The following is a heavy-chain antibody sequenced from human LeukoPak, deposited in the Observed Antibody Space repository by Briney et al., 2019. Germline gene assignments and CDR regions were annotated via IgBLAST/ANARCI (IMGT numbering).Heavy chain of an antibody. D-gene: IGHD2-15*01. J-gene: IGHJ3*02. CDR1: GFTFSNYA. V-gene: IGHV3-64*01. Sequence: GGSLRLSCAASGFTFSNYAMHWVRQAPGKGLEYVSTISTNGGRTYYASSVKGRFTISRDNSKNTLYLQVGRLRAEDMAVYYCARGLSCSGGSCYPAGGAFDIWGQGTMVTVSS. CDR3: ARGLSCSGGSCYPAGGAFDI. CDR2: ISTNGGRT.